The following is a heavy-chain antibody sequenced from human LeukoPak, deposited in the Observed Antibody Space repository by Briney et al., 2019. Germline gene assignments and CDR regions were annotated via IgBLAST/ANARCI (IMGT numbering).Heavy chain of an antibody. CDR2: IIPIFGTA. J-gene: IGHJ4*02. CDR1: GGTFSSYA. Sequence: ASVKVSCKASGGTFSSYAISWVRQAPGQGLEWMGGIIPIFGTANYAQKFQGRVTITADESTSTAYMELSSLRSEDTAVYYCARLWGGYSGYDYDYWGQGTLVTVSS. V-gene: IGHV1-69*13. CDR3: ARLWGGYSGYDYDY. D-gene: IGHD5-12*01.